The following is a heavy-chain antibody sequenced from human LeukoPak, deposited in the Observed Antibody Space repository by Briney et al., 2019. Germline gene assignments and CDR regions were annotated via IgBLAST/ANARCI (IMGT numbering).Heavy chain of an antibody. Sequence: PGGSLRLSCAASGFTFSSYGMHWVRQAPGKGLEWVAVIWYDGSNKYYADSVKGRFTISRDNSKNTLYLQMNSLRAEDTAVYYCARDSYYGSGSYYYYFDYWGQGTLDTVSS. J-gene: IGHJ4*02. CDR1: GFTFSSYG. CDR2: IWYDGSNK. V-gene: IGHV3-33*01. CDR3: ARDSYYGSGSYYYYFDY. D-gene: IGHD3-10*01.